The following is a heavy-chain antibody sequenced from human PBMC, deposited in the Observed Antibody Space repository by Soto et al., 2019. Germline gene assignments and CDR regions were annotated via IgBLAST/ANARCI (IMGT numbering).Heavy chain of an antibody. D-gene: IGHD5-12*01. V-gene: IGHV1-18*01. CDR2: IRVNNGDT. Sequence: QVQLVQSGAEVKKPGASVKVSCKASGYTFTNSGFSWVRQAPGQGLEWVGWIRVNNGDTHYAQKLQGRVTMTTNTSTSTGFMELRSLRIGETGGDYCAGELGYRDLGVPYWGQGTLITVSS. CDR1: GYTFTNSG. J-gene: IGHJ4*02. CDR3: AGELGYRDLGVPY.